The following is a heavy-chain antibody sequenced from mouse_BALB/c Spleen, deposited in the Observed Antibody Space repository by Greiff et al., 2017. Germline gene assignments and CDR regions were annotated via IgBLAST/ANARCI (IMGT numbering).Heavy chain of an antibody. CDR3: ARESVTTQFAY. J-gene: IGHJ3*01. V-gene: IGHV2-9*02. Sequence: VNVVESGPGLVAPSQSLSITCTVSGFSLTSYGVHWVRQPPGKGLEWLGVIWAGGSTNYNSALMSRLSISKDNSKSQVFLKMNSLQTDDTAMYYCARESVTTQFAYWGQGTLVTVSA. D-gene: IGHD2-2*01. CDR2: IWAGGST. CDR1: GFSLTSYG.